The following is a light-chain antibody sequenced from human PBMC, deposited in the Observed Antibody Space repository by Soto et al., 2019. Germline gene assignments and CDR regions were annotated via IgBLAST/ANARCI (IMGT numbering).Light chain of an antibody. V-gene: IGLV1-40*01. J-gene: IGLJ1*01. CDR2: GNG. CDR1: SSNIGAGYD. CDR3: QTYDSSLSGLFV. Sequence: QSLLTHPPSLSGAPGQRVTISCTGSSSNIGAGYDVHWYQQLPGTAPKLLIFGNGNRPSGVPDRFSGSKSDTSASLAITGLQAEDEADYYCQTYDSSLSGLFVFGTGTKVTGL.